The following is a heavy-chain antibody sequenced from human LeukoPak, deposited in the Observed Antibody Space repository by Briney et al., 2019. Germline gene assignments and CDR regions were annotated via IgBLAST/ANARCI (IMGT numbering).Heavy chain of an antibody. CDR1: GFSLSDYW. CDR3: VGGTGWLPLT. V-gene: IGHV3-7*01. D-gene: IGHD6-19*01. J-gene: IGHJ5*01. Sequence: GGSLRLSCAASGFSLSDYWMNWVRQTPGKGPEWLANIKQDGSEKNYVESVSGRFIISRDNAKNSGYLQMSSLRAEDTAVYYCVGGTGWLPLTWGQGTLVTVSS. CDR2: IKQDGSEK.